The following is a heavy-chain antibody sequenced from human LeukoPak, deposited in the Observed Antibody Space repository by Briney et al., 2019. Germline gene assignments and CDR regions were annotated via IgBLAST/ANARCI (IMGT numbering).Heavy chain of an antibody. D-gene: IGHD3-22*01. V-gene: IGHV4-34*01. J-gene: IGHJ4*02. CDR2: INHSGST. Sequence: SETLSLTCAVYGGSFSGYYWSWIRQPPGKGLEWIGEINHSGSTNYNPSLKSRVTISVDTSKNQFSLKLSSVTAADTAVSYCARSFLWYYYDSSGYLGFDYWGQGTLVTVSS. CDR3: ARSFLWYYYDSSGYLGFDY. CDR1: GGSFSGYY.